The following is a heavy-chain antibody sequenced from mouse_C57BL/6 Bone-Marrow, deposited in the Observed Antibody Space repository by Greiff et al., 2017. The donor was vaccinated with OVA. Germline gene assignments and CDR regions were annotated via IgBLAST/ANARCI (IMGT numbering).Heavy chain of an antibody. Sequence: VQLQQSGPELVKPGASVKISCKASGYTFTDYYMNWVKQSHGKSLEWIGDINPNNGGTSYNQKFKGKATLTVDKSSSTAYMELRSLTSEDSAVYYCARGVLRSPFAYWGQGTLVTVSA. CDR2: INPNNGGT. V-gene: IGHV1-26*01. D-gene: IGHD1-1*01. CDR3: ARGVLRSPFAY. J-gene: IGHJ3*01. CDR1: GYTFTDYY.